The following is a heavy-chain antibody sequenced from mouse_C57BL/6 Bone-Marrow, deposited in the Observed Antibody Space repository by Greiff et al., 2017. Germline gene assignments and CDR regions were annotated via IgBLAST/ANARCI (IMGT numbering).Heavy chain of an antibody. CDR1: GYTFTSYW. D-gene: IGHD2-1*01. Sequence: VQLQQPGAELVKPGASVKLSCKASGYTFTSYWMHWVKQRPGQGLEWIGMIHPNSGSTNYNEKFKSKATLTVDKSSSTAYMQLSSLTSEDSAVYYCAKGGVYGNYYFDYWGQGTTLTVSS. V-gene: IGHV1-64*01. CDR2: IHPNSGST. J-gene: IGHJ2*01. CDR3: AKGGVYGNYYFDY.